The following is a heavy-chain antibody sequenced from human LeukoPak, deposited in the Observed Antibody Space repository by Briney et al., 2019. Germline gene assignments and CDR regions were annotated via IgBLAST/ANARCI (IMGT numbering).Heavy chain of an antibody. CDR2: IIPIFGTA. Sequence: SVMVSCKASAGSFSSYAYSWVRHAPGQGLEWMGGIIPIFGTANYAQKFQGRVTITADESTSTAYMELSRLRSEDTAVYYCANSLRDDHWGQGTLVTAS. V-gene: IGHV1-69*13. D-gene: IGHD4-17*01. J-gene: IGHJ4*02. CDR1: AGSFSSYA. CDR3: ANSLRDDH.